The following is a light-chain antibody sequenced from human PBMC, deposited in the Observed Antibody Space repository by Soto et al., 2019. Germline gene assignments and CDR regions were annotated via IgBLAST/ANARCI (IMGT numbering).Light chain of an antibody. V-gene: IGKV1-5*03. J-gene: IGKJ1*01. CDR3: QQYSGIWT. Sequence: DIQMTQSPSALSASVGDRVTITCRASQSISSWLAWYQQKPGKDPKLLIYQESTLESGVPSRFGGTGSGTEFTLTISSLQPDDFATYYCQQYSGIWTFGQGTKVDIK. CDR1: QSISSW. CDR2: QES.